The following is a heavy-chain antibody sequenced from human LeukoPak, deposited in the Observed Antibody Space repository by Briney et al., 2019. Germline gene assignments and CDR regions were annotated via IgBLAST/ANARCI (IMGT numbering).Heavy chain of an antibody. Sequence: WAGGSLRLSCAASGFTFDDYGMSWVRQAPGKGLEWVSGINWNGGSTGYADSVKGRFTISRDNAKNSLYLQMNSLRAEDTALYYCATGSYYYDSSGYYYGYDAFNIWGQGTMVTVSS. J-gene: IGHJ3*02. D-gene: IGHD3-22*01. CDR3: ATGSYYYDSSGYYYGYDAFNI. V-gene: IGHV3-20*04. CDR2: INWNGGST. CDR1: GFTFDDYG.